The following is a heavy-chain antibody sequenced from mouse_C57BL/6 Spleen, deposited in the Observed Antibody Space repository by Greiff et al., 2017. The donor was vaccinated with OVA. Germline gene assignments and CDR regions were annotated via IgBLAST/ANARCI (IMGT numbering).Heavy chain of an antibody. J-gene: IGHJ3*01. D-gene: IGHD2-5*01. CDR3: ARVDSNYVAFAY. V-gene: IGHV3-6*01. Sequence: EVQLQESGPGLVKPSQSLSLTCSVTGYSITSGYYWNWIRQFPGNKLEWMGYISYDGSNNYNPSLKNRISITRDTSKNQFFLKLNSVTTEDTATYYCARVDSNYVAFAYWGQGTLVTVSA. CDR2: ISYDGSN. CDR1: GYSITSGYY.